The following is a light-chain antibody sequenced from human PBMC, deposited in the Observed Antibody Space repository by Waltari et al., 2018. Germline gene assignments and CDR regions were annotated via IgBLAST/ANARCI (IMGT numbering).Light chain of an antibody. V-gene: IGKV1-NL1*01. CDR2: AGG. CDR1: QGLTAS. Sequence: DIQMTQSPSSLSASVGDTVTITCRASQGLTASLAWYQHTPGRAPRLLLEAGGRLVTGVPSRFSGTGSGTDFTLTSTSLQPEDFATYYCQQYHQAPDTFGQGTKLEIK. J-gene: IGKJ2*01. CDR3: QQYHQAPDT.